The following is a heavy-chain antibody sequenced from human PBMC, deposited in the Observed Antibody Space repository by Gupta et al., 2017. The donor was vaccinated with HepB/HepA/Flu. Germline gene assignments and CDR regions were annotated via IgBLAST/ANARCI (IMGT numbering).Heavy chain of an antibody. CDR2: TSGSGGTT. V-gene: IGHV3-23*01. J-gene: IGHJ3*01. CDR3: ARLSVRYCSGGSCYFDV. D-gene: IGHD2-15*01. CDR1: GFPFTTYG. Sequence: EVQLLESGGHLVQPGGSLSLSCVASGFPFTTYGLSWGRQAPGKGLEWVSTTSGSGGTTNYADSVKGRFTRSRDFAIDNSKTTVYLQMNSLRVEDTAVYYCARLSVRYCSGGSCYFDVWGQGTMVTVSS.